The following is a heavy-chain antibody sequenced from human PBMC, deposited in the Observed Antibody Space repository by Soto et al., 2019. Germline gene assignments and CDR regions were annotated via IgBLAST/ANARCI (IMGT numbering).Heavy chain of an antibody. CDR1: GGSMRSGDDD. Sequence: LFLTCTVSGGSMRSGDDDWSWIRQPPGKGLEWIGYIYYSGSTSYNPSLKSRVTISVDTSKNQLSLKLSSGTAEDSAVHYCARVSWFGYYLDYWGQGTLDTVSS. V-gene: IGHV4-30-4*01. J-gene: IGHJ4*02. CDR3: ARVSWFGYYLDY. CDR2: IYYSGST. D-gene: IGHD3-10*01.